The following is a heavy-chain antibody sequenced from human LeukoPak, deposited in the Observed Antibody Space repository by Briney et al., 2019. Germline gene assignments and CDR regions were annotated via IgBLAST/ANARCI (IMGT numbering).Heavy chain of an antibody. CDR3: ARDGGYDLYYYYGMDV. CDR1: GFTFSSYG. D-gene: IGHD5-12*01. Sequence: GGSLRLSCAASGFTFSSYGMHWVRQVPGKGLEWVANIKQDGSHIYYVDSLKGRFTISRDNAKNSLYLQMNSLRVEDTAVYYCARDGGYDLYYYYGMDVWGQGTTVTVSS. V-gene: IGHV3-7*01. J-gene: IGHJ6*02. CDR2: IKQDGSHI.